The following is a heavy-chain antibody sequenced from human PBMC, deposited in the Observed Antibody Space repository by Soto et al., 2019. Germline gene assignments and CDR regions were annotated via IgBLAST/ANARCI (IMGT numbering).Heavy chain of an antibody. V-gene: IGHV3-33*01. CDR2: IWYDGSNK. CDR1: GFTFSSYG. CDR3: ARDIVVVPAAPNNDYYYCMDV. Sequence: QVQLVESGGGVVQPGRSLRLSCAASGFTFSSYGMHWVRQAPGKGLEWVAVIWYDGSNKYYAYSVKGRFTISRDNSKNTLYLQMNSLRVEDTAVYYCARDIVVVPAAPNNDYYYCMDVWGKGTTVTVSS. J-gene: IGHJ6*03. D-gene: IGHD2-2*01.